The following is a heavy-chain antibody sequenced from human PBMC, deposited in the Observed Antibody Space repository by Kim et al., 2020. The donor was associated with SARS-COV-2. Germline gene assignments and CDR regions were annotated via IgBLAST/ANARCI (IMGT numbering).Heavy chain of an antibody. CDR2: ISSDGSNK. CDR3: ARDPDHYSDYSGYYFDH. Sequence: GGSLRLSCAASGFTFSRYPMHWVRQAPGKGLEWVTIISSDGSNKYYADSVKGRFTISRDNSKNTVFLQMSSLSAEDTAVYFCARDPDHYSDYSGYYFDHWGQGTLVTVSS. V-gene: IGHV3-30*04. CDR1: GFTFSRYP. D-gene: IGHD3-22*01. J-gene: IGHJ4*02.